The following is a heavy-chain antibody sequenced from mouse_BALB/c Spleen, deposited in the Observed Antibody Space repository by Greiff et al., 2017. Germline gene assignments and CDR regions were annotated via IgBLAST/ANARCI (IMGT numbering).Heavy chain of an antibody. CDR2: INPYNDGT. CDR3: ARGGGNGNYPFAY. V-gene: IGHV1-14*01. D-gene: IGHD2-1*01. CDR1: GYTFTSYV. Sequence: VQLQQSGPELVKPGASVKMSCKASGYTFTSYVMHWVKQKPGQGLEWIGYINPYNDGTKYNEKFKGKATLTSDKSSSTAYMELSSLTSEDSAVYYCARGGGNGNYPFAYWGQGTLVTVSA. J-gene: IGHJ3*01.